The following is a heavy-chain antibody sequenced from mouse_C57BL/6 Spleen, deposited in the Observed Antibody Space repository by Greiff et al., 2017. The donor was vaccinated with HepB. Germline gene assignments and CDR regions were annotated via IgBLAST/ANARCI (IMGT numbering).Heavy chain of an antibody. Sequence: VKLMESGPGLVAPSQSLSITCTVSGFSLTSYGVHWVRQPPGKGLEWLVVIWSDGSTTYNSALKSRLSISKDNSKGQVFLKMNRLQTDDTAMYYCARHPDYDEAMDYWGQGTSVTVSS. CDR2: IWSDGST. V-gene: IGHV2-6-1*01. J-gene: IGHJ4*01. CDR1: GFSLTSYG. CDR3: ARHPDYDEAMDY. D-gene: IGHD2-4*01.